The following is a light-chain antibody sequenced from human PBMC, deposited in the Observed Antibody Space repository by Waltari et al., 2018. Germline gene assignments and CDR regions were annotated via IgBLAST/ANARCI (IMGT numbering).Light chain of an antibody. Sequence: QSALTQPASVSGSPGQSITISCTGTSSDIGAYKYVSWYQQHPGKAPKLIIYEVSNRPPGVSNRFSGSKSGHTSSLSISGLQAEDEADYYCISFTSSVTYVFGTGTRVTVV. CDR2: EVS. CDR1: SSDIGAYKY. CDR3: ISFTSSVTYV. J-gene: IGLJ1*01. V-gene: IGLV2-14*01.